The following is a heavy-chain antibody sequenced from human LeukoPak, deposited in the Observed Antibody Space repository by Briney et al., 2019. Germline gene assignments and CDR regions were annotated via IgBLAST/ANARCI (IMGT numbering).Heavy chain of an antibody. CDR1: GFTFSSYS. Sequence: GGSLRLSCAASGFTFSSYSMNWVRQAPGKGLEWVSSISSSSSYIYYADSVKGRFTISRDNAKNSLYLQMNSLRAEDTAVYYCARDWVHYYGSGSFRWGQGTLVTVSS. J-gene: IGHJ4*02. V-gene: IGHV3-21*01. CDR3: ARDWVHYYGSGSFR. CDR2: ISSSSSYI. D-gene: IGHD3-10*01.